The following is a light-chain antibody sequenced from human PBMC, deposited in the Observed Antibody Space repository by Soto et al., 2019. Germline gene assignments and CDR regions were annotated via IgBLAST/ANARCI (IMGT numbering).Light chain of an antibody. J-gene: IGLJ2*01. CDR3: SSYTSSSTLVV. CDR1: SSDVGGYNY. V-gene: IGLV2-14*01. Sequence: QSALTQPASVSGSPGQSITISCTGTSSDVGGYNYVSWCQQHPGKAPKLMIYDVSNRPSGVSNRFSGSKSGNTASLTISGLQAEDEADYYCSSYTSSSTLVVFGGGTKDTVL. CDR2: DVS.